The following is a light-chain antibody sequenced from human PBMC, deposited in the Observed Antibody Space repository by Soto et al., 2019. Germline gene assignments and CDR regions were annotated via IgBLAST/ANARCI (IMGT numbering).Light chain of an antibody. Sequence: QSALTQPRSVSGSPGQSVTISCTGTSSDVRGYNFVSWYQHHPGKAPKLVIYDVTKRPLGVPDRFSGSRSGNTASLAISGLQAEDEAEYFCCSYAGSYTFVFGEGTQLTVL. V-gene: IGLV2-11*01. CDR3: CSYAGSYTFV. CDR2: DVT. J-gene: IGLJ2*01. CDR1: SSDVRGYNF.